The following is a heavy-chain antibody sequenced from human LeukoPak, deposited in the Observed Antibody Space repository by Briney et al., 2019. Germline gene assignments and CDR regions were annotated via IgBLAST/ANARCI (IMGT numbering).Heavy chain of an antibody. D-gene: IGHD6-13*01. CDR2: IVVGSGNT. CDR1: GFTFTSSA. V-gene: IGHV1-58*02. J-gene: IGHJ6*02. Sequence: GASVKVSCKASGFTFTSSATQWVRQARGQRLEWIGWIVVGSGNTNYAQKFQERVTITRDMSTSTAYMELSSLRSEDTAVYYCAADASSSWYSHYYYGMDVWGQGTTVTVSS. CDR3: AADASSSWYSHYYYGMDV.